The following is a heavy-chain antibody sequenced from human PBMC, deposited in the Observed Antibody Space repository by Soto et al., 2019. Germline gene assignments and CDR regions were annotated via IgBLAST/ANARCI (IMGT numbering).Heavy chain of an antibody. CDR3: AKAGGRGMDV. V-gene: IGHV3-30*18. CDR1: GFTFSSYG. J-gene: IGHJ6*02. Sequence: QVQLVESGGGVVQPGRSLRLSCAASGFTFSSYGMHWVRQAPGKGLEWVAVISYDGSNKYYADSVKGRFTISRDNSKNTLYLQMNSLRAEDTAVYYCAKAGGRGMDVWGQGTTVTVSS. CDR2: ISYDGSNK.